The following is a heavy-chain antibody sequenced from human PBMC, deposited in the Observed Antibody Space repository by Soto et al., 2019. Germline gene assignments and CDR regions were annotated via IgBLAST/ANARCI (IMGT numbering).Heavy chain of an antibody. CDR1: GSTFTSYY. Sequence: ASVKVSSKASGSTFTSYYMHWVRQAPGQGLEWMGIINPSGGSTSYAQKFQGRVTMTRDTSTSTVYMELSSLRSEDTAVYYCARRREYYGSGSYTDYYYYGMDVWGQGTTVTVSS. CDR2: INPSGGST. D-gene: IGHD3-10*01. J-gene: IGHJ6*02. V-gene: IGHV1-46*01. CDR3: ARRREYYGSGSYTDYYYYGMDV.